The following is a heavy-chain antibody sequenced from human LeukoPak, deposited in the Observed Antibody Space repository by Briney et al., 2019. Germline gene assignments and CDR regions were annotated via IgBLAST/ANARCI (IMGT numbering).Heavy chain of an antibody. J-gene: IGHJ6*03. Sequence: SETLPLTCTVSGGSISSSSYYWGWIRRPPGKGLEWIGSIYYSGSTYYNPSLKSRVTISVDTSKNQFSLKLSSVTAADTAVYYCARITLLRVASQTHYYYYYMDVWGKGTTVTVSS. CDR2: IYYSGST. CDR1: GGSISSSSYY. V-gene: IGHV4-39*07. CDR3: ARITLLRVASQTHYYYYYMDV. D-gene: IGHD3-3*01.